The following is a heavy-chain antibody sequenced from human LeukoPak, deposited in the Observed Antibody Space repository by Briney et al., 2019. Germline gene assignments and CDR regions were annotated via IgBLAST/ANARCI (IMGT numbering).Heavy chain of an antibody. V-gene: IGHV4-4*02. J-gene: IGHJ4*02. CDR3: ARKCLRRSSSSWYGLEFDYFDY. D-gene: IGHD6-13*01. CDR2: IDHSGRT. CDR1: GGSSSSSNW. Sequence: PSETLSLTCAVSGGSSSSSNWWNWVRQPPGKGLEWIGEIDHSGRTNYNPSLKSRVTISVDKSKNQISLKLSSVTAADTAVYYCARKCLRRSSSSWYGLEFDYFDYWGQGTLVTVSS.